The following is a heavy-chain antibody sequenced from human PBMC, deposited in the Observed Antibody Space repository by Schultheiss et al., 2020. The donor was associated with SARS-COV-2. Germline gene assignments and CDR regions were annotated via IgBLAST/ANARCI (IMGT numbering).Heavy chain of an antibody. CDR1: GYTFTSYG. J-gene: IGHJ4*02. D-gene: IGHD3-22*01. CDR3: ARTSAYYFASPQYYFDY. Sequence: ASVKVSCKASGYTFTSYGISWVRQAPGQGLEWMGWINPSGGGTRYAQKFQGRVTMTRDTSTSTVYMELSSLRSEDTAVYLCARTSAYYFASPQYYFDYWGQGTLVTVSS. V-gene: IGHV1-46*01. CDR2: INPSGGGT.